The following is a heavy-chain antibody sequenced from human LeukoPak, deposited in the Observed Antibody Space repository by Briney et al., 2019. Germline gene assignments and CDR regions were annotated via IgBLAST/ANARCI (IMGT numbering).Heavy chain of an antibody. CDR3: KSGGAAPGSFDY. Sequence: GGSRRLSCAASGFTFSSYWMSWMRQAPGKGLEWVANIKYDGNEEYYVDSVKGRFTISRDNAKNSLYLQLNSLRVEDTAVYYCKSGGAAPGSFDYWGQGTLVTVSP. V-gene: IGHV3-7*01. J-gene: IGHJ4*02. CDR2: IKYDGNEE. D-gene: IGHD1-1*01. CDR1: GFTFSSYW.